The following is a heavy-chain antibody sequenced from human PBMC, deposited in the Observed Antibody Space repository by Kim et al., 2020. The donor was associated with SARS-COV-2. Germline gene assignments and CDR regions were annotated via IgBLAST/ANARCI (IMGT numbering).Heavy chain of an antibody. CDR3: ARVDNLGVVPAASFDP. V-gene: IGHV4-31*02. J-gene: IGHJ5*02. Sequence: SLKSRVTISVDTSKNQFSLKLSSVTVADTAVYYCARVDNLGVVPAASFDPWGQGTLVTVSS. D-gene: IGHD2-2*01.